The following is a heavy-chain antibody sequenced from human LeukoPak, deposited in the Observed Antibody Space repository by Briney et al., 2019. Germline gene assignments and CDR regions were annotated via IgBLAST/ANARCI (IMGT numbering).Heavy chain of an antibody. CDR1: GFTVSSNY. CDR3: ARVRYSSGWFLYYFDY. V-gene: IGHV3-53*01. J-gene: IGHJ4*02. CDR2: IYSGGST. D-gene: IGHD6-19*01. Sequence: GGSLRLSCAASGFTVSSNYMSWVRQAPGKGLEWVSVIYSGGSTYYADSVKGRFTTSRDNSKNTLYLQMNSLRAEDTAVYYCARVRYSSGWFLYYFDYWGQGTLVTVSS.